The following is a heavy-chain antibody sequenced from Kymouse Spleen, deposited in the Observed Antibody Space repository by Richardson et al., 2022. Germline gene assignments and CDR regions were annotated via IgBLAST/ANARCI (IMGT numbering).Heavy chain of an antibody. V-gene: IGHV4-39*01. CDR1: GGSISSSSYY. J-gene: IGHJ5*02. D-gene: IGHD6-13*01. Sequence: QLQLQESGPGLVKPSETLSLTCTVSGGSISSSSYYWGWIRQPPGKGLEWIGSIYYSGSTYYNPSLKSRVTISVDTSKNQFSLKLSSVTAADTAVYYCARRYSSSHRGWFDPWGQGTLVTVSS. CDR3: ARRYSSSHRGWFDP. CDR2: IYYSGST.